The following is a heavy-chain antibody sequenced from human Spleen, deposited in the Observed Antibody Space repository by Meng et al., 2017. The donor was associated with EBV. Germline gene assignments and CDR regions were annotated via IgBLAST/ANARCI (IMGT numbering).Heavy chain of an antibody. D-gene: IGHD1-26*01. CDR3: AMASFSGTYPLHY. Sequence: EGHLCESGGNLFQPGGSLRLSCAASGFPFSSYAMSWVRQAPGKGLAWVSGINDSGDSTYYADSVRGRFTISRDNSKNTLYLQINSLRAEDTAVYYCAMASFSGTYPLHYWGQGTLVTVSS. J-gene: IGHJ4*02. CDR2: INDSGDST. CDR1: GFPFSSYA. V-gene: IGHV3-23*01.